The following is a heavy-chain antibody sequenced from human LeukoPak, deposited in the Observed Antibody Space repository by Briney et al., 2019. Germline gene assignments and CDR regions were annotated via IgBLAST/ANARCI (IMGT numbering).Heavy chain of an antibody. J-gene: IGHJ5*02. CDR2: INPNSGGT. CDR3: ASSSELPYRGFDP. V-gene: IGHV1-2*02. D-gene: IGHD1-26*01. CDR1: GYTFTGYY. Sequence: GASVKVSCKASGYTFTGYYMHWVRQAPGQGLEWMGWINPNSGGTNYAQKFQGRVTMTRDTSISTAYMDLSRLRSGDTGVYYCASSSELPYRGFDPWGQGTLVTVSS.